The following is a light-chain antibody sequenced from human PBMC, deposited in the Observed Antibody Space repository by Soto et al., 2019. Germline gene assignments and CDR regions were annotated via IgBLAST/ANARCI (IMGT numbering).Light chain of an antibody. V-gene: IGLV2-14*01. CDR2: EVS. CDR1: SSDVGAYNH. Sequence: QSALTQPASVSGSPGQSITISCTGTSSDVGAYNHVSWYQQHPGKAPKLMIYEVSIRPSGVAARFSGSKSGNTASLSVSGLQADDEAVYYCNSYVTSNVVVFGGGTQLTVL. CDR3: NSYVTSNVVV. J-gene: IGLJ2*01.